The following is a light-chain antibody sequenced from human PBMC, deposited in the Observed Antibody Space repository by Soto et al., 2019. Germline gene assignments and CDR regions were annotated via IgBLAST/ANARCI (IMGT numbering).Light chain of an antibody. CDR3: QQYRPSPAIS. Sequence: DIVMTQSPATLSVSPGERATLSCRASQSVSSSYLAWYQQKPGQAPRLLIYGASSRATGIPDRFSGSGSGTDFTLTISRLEPEDSALYFCQQYRPSPAISFGQGTRLEIK. V-gene: IGKV3-20*01. CDR2: GAS. J-gene: IGKJ5*01. CDR1: QSVSSSY.